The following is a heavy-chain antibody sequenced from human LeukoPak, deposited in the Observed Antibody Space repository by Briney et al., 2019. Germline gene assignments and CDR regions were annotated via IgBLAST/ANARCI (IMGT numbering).Heavy chain of an antibody. V-gene: IGHV4-59*12. Sequence: SETLSLTCTVSGGSISSYYWSWIRQPPGKGLEWIGYIYYSGSTNYNPSLKSRVTISVDTSKNQFSLKLSSVTAADTAVYYCAREKKTGYSSSWYTRAFDYWGQGTLVTVSS. CDR1: GGSISSYY. CDR3: AREKKTGYSSSWYTRAFDY. D-gene: IGHD6-13*01. CDR2: IYYSGST. J-gene: IGHJ4*02.